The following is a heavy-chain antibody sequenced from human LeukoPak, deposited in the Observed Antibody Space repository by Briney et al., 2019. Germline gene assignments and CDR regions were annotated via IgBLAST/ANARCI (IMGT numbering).Heavy chain of an antibody. CDR2: ILPDNSDT. D-gene: IGHD3-16*01. CDR1: GYNFIKNW. CDR3: STAVGNYNDGWGFFDF. V-gene: IGHV5-51*01. Sequence: AEALKISCKASGYNFIKNWIGWLRQMPGKGLELMGIILPDNSDTRYSRSLQGQVNISADKSINTAYTKWSSHMASATAIYYCSTAVGNYNDGWGFFDFWGQGTLVTVSS. J-gene: IGHJ4*02.